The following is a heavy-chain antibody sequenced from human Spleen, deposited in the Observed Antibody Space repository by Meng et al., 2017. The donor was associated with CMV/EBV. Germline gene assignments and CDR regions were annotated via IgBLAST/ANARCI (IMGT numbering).Heavy chain of an antibody. CDR2: IGGSTPYT. D-gene: IGHD2-2*01. Sequence: GESLKISCAVSGFTFNTYDMHWVRQAPGKGLEWVSSIGGSTPYTYYADSLKGRFTISRDNARNSLYLHMNSLRAEDTAVYYCATDITVVPAADIDYWGQGTLVTVSS. J-gene: IGHJ4*02. CDR1: GFTFNTYD. V-gene: IGHV3-21*01. CDR3: ATDITVVPAADIDY.